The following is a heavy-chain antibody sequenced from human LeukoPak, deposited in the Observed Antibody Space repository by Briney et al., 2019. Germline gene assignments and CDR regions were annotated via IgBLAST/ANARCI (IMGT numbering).Heavy chain of an antibody. V-gene: IGHV4-34*01. Sequence: SETLSLTCAVYGGSFSGYYWSWIRQPPGKGLEWIGEINHSGSTNYNPSLKSRVTISVDTSKNQFSLKLSSVAAADTAVYYCARSGPMDLDYWGQGTLVTVSS. CDR3: ARSGPMDLDY. J-gene: IGHJ4*02. CDR2: INHSGST. D-gene: IGHD3-10*01. CDR1: GGSFSGYY.